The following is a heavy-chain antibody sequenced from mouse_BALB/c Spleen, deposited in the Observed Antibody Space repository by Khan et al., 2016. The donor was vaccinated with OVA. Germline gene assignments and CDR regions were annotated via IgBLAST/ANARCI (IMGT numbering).Heavy chain of an antibody. Sequence: EVELVESGGDLVQPGGSRKLSCAASRFTFSSYGMHWVRQAPEKGLEWVAYISGDSNTIYYADTVKGRFTISRDNPRNTLFLQMTSLMSEDTAMYYCATSYFDGYYFDYWGRGTTLTVSS. J-gene: IGHJ2*01. V-gene: IGHV5-17*02. D-gene: IGHD1-1*01. CDR3: ATSYFDGYYFDY. CDR1: RFTFSSYG. CDR2: ISGDSNTI.